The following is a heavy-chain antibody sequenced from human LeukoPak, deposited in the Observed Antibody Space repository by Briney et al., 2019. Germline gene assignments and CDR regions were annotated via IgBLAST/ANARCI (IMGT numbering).Heavy chain of an antibody. CDR2: ISGSGGST. CDR3: AKGFQTYGELSFDG. J-gene: IGHJ4*02. Sequence: GGSLRLSCAASGFTFSSYAMSWVRQAPGKGLEWVSAISGSGGSTYYADSVKGRFTVSRDNSKNTLYLQMNSLRADDTAVYYCAKGFQTYGELSFDGWGQGTLVTVSS. D-gene: IGHD4-17*01. V-gene: IGHV3-23*01. CDR1: GFTFSSYA.